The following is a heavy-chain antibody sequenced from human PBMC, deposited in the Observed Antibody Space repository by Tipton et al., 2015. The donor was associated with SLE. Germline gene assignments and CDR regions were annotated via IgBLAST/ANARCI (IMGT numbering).Heavy chain of an antibody. CDR1: GGSISRYY. CDR2: IYYSGGS. CDR3: ARGGIGGYDSFDY. D-gene: IGHD5-12*01. J-gene: IGHJ4*02. V-gene: IGHV4-59*01. Sequence: TLSLTCTVSGGSISRYYWSWIRQPPGKGLEWIGYIYYSGGSNYNPSLKSRVTISIDTSKSQFSLKLNSVTAADTAVYYCARGGIGGYDSFDYWGQGTLVTVSS.